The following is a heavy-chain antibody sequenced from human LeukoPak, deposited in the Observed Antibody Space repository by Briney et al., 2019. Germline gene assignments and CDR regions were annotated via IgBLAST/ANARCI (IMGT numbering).Heavy chain of an antibody. J-gene: IGHJ3*02. Sequence: GGSLRLSCAASGFTFDDYAMHWVRQAPGKGLEWVSGISWNSGSIGYADSVKGRFTISRDNSKNTLYLQMNSLRAEDTAVYYCARDRRYCSSTSCSDAFDIWGQGTMVTVSS. V-gene: IGHV3-9*01. D-gene: IGHD2-2*01. CDR1: GFTFDDYA. CDR2: ISWNSGSI. CDR3: ARDRRYCSSTSCSDAFDI.